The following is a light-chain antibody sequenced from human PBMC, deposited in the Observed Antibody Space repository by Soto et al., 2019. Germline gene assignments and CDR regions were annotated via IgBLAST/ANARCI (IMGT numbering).Light chain of an antibody. CDR1: RSNIGDNF. Sequence: SVLTQPPSVSAAPGQKVTISCSGSRSNIGDNFVSWYQQLPGTAPKLLIYENNKRPSGIPDRFSGSKSGTSATLGITGLQTGDEADYYCGTWDSSLSXVFGTGTKVTVL. J-gene: IGLJ1*01. CDR2: ENN. V-gene: IGLV1-51*01. CDR3: GTWDSSLSXV.